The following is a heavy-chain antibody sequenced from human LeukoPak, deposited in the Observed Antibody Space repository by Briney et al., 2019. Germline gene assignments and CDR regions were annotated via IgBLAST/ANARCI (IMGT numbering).Heavy chain of an antibody. CDR3: ARGWVTDTGSY. D-gene: IGHD5-18*01. CDR1: GCTFTDYY. J-gene: IGHJ4*02. CDR2: INPNSGGT. V-gene: IGHV1-2*02. Sequence: ASVKVSCKSSGCTFTDYYMHWVRQAPGQGLQWMGWINPNSGGTNYAQKFQGRVTMTRDTSISTAYMELSSLRSDDTAVYYCARGWVTDTGSYWGQGTLVTVSS.